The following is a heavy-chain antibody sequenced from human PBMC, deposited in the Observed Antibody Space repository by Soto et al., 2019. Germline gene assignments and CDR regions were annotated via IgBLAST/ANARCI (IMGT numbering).Heavy chain of an antibody. V-gene: IGHV1-69*01. CDR1: GGTVSSYA. CDR2: CIPIFVSA. CDR3: ARDLSSDSTGFRGYDL. J-gene: IGHJ4*02. D-gene: IGHD3-22*01. Sequence: QVHLVQSGAEVKKPGSSVKVSCKASGGTVSSYAITWVRQAPGKGLEWMGVCIPIFVSAHYAQKFQGRVTITADESTSTAYMELSGLRSEDTAIYYCARDLSSDSTGFRGYDLWGQGTLVTVSS.